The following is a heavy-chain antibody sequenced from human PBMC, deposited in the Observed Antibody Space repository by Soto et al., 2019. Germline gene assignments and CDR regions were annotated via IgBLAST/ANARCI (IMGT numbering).Heavy chain of an antibody. Sequence: GGSLRLSCAASGFTFSSYWMSWVRQAPGKGLEWVAKIKHDGSEKYYFDSVKVRFTISRDNTKNSLYLQMNSLRAEDTAVYYCARDSRAGGCDMDFWGKGTLVTVSS. CDR1: GFTFSSYW. J-gene: IGHJ4*02. CDR2: IKHDGSEK. CDR3: ARDSRAGGCDMDF. D-gene: IGHD5-12*01. V-gene: IGHV3-7*03.